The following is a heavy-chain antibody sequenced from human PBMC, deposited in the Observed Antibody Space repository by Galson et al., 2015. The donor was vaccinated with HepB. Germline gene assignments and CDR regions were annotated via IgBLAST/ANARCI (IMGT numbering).Heavy chain of an antibody. Sequence: LSLTCTVSGGSISSGGYYWSWIRQHPGKGLEWIGYIYYSGSTYYNPSLKSRVTISVDTSKNQFSLKLSSVTAADTAVYYCARDQRRLGYFDYWGQGALVTVSS. V-gene: IGHV4-31*03. CDR1: GGSISSGGYY. D-gene: IGHD6-19*01. CDR3: ARDQRRLGYFDY. CDR2: IYYSGST. J-gene: IGHJ4*02.